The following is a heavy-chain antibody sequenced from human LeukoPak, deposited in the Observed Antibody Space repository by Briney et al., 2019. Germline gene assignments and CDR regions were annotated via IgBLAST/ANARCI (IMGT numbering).Heavy chain of an antibody. J-gene: IGHJ4*02. Sequence: GGSLRLSCAASGFTFSSYAMSWVRQPPGKGLDWVSTISFSGGYTYYADSVKGRFTISRDNSKNTLYLQMNSLRVEDTAVYYCAIFSLGEYQLLNDYWGQGTLVTVSS. CDR3: AIFSLGEYQLLNDY. D-gene: IGHD2-2*01. V-gene: IGHV3-23*01. CDR2: ISFSGGYT. CDR1: GFTFSSYA.